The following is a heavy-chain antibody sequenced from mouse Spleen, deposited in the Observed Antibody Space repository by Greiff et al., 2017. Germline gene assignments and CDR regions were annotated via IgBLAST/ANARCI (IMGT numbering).Heavy chain of an antibody. CDR3: TRPYYSNRAWFAY. CDR2: IDPETGGT. CDR1: GYTFTDYE. J-gene: IGHJ3*01. Sequence: VQLVESGAELVRPGASVTLSCKASGYTFTDYEMHWVKQTPVHGLEWIGAIDPETGGTAYNQKFKGKAILTADKSSSTAYMELRSLTSEDSAVYYCTRPYYSNRAWFAYWGQGTLVTVSA. D-gene: IGHD2-5*01. V-gene: IGHV1-15*01.